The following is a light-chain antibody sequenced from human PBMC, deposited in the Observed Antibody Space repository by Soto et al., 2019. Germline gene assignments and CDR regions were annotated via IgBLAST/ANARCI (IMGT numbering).Light chain of an antibody. CDR3: HQYTSPPWT. J-gene: IGKJ1*01. CDR1: QTVPGNY. V-gene: IGKV3-20*01. Sequence: ELVLTQSPDTLSLSPGERATLSCRASQTVPGNYLAWFQQKPGQAPRLLIYGASSRAPAITDWFSGSGSGADFTLTISRLESEEFAIYYCHQYTSPPWTVGQGTRVE. CDR2: GAS.